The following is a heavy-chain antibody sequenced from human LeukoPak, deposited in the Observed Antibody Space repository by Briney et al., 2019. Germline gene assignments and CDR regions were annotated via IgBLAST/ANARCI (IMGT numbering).Heavy chain of an antibody. J-gene: IGHJ3*02. CDR1: GFTFVTSP. Sequence: PGGSLRLSCAASGFTFVTSPMSWVRQAPGKRLEWVSTISYDGHDTYYTDSVEGRFTMSRDNAKNTLYLQMNSLRAEDSALYCCARIRESLGLGAFDIWGQGTMVTVSS. CDR2: ISYDGHDT. D-gene: IGHD2/OR15-2a*01. CDR3: ARIRESLGLGAFDI. V-gene: IGHV3-23*01.